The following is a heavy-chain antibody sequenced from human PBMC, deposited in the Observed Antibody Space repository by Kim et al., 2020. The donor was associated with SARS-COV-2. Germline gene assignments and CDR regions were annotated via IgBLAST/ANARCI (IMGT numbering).Heavy chain of an antibody. CDR1: GYTFTSYA. J-gene: IGHJ4*02. CDR2: INAGNGNT. Sequence: ASVKVSCKASGYTFTSYAMHWVRQAPGQRLEWMGWINAGNGNTKYSQKFQGRVTITRDTSASTAYMELSSLRSEDTAVYYCARSPNYYDSSGYYARFDYWGQGTLVTVSS. V-gene: IGHV1-3*01. CDR3: ARSPNYYDSSGYYARFDY. D-gene: IGHD3-22*01.